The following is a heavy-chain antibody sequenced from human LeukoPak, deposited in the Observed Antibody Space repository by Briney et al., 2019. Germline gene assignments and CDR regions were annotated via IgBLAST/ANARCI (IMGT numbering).Heavy chain of an antibody. CDR2: IYYSGST. Sequence: SETLSLTCTVSGGSISSYYWSWIRQPPGKVLEWIGCIYYSGSTNYNPSLKSRVTISVDTSKNQFSLKLSSVTAADTAVYYCATGSGHPYHYYGMDVWGQGTTVTVSS. J-gene: IGHJ6*02. V-gene: IGHV4-59*08. CDR3: ATGSGHPYHYYGMDV. D-gene: IGHD3-3*01. CDR1: GGSISSYY.